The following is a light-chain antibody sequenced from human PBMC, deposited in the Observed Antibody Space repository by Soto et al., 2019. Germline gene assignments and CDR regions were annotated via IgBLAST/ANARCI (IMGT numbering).Light chain of an antibody. CDR1: QSISSW. CDR2: DAS. Sequence: IPLNHSPSTLCASEVDRFTISCRSSQSISSWLALYQQKPGKAPKLLIYDASSLESGVPSRFSGSGSGTDFTLTISSLQPEDFATYFCLQDDDYPFTFGGGTKVDI. J-gene: IGKJ4*01. V-gene: IGKV1-5*01. CDR3: LQDDDYPFT.